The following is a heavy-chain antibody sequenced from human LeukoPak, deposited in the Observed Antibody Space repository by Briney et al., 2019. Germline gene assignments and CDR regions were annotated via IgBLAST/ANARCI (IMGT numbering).Heavy chain of an antibody. V-gene: IGHV1-69*04. J-gene: IGHJ4*02. CDR3: ASSNYDILTGYAQNPYDY. CDR2: IIPILGIA. D-gene: IGHD3-9*01. CDR1: RGTFSSYA. Sequence: SVKVSCKAARGTFSSYAISWVRQAPGQGLEWMGRIIPILGIANYAQKFQGRVTITADKSTSTGYMQLSSLRSEDTAVYYCASSNYDILTGYAQNPYDYWGQGTLVTVSS.